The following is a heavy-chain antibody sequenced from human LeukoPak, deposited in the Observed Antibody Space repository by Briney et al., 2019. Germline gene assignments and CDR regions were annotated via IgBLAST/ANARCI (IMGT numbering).Heavy chain of an antibody. CDR3: ARDRGDYGDYVGAFDI. CDR1: GGSISSYY. J-gene: IGHJ3*02. D-gene: IGHD4-17*01. CDR2: IYYSGST. V-gene: IGHV4-4*07. Sequence: SETLSLTCTVSGGSISSYYWSWIRQPAGKGLEWIGRIYYSGSTNYNPSLKSRVTISVDTSKNQFSLKLSSVTAADTAVYYCARDRGDYGDYVGAFDIWGQGTMVTVSS.